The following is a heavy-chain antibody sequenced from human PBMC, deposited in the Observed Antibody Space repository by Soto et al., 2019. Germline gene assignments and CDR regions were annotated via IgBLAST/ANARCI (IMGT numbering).Heavy chain of an antibody. CDR1: GYSFTSYW. CDR3: ARQTGHLQWWFDL. D-gene: IGHD3-9*01. J-gene: IGHJ5*02. Sequence: LGEALKISCKGSGYSFTSYWISWVRQMPGKGLEWMGRIDPSDSYTNYSPSFQGHVTISADKSISTAYLQWSSLKAADTALYFCARQTGHLQWWFDLWGQGVQVTVSS. V-gene: IGHV5-10-1*01. CDR2: IDPSDSYT.